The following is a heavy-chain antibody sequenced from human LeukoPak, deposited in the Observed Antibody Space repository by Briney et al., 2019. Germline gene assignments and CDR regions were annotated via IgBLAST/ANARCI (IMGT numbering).Heavy chain of an antibody. Sequence: PSETLSLTCTVSGGSVSSGSYYWSWIRQPPGKGLEWIGYIYYSGSTNYNPSLKSRVTISVDTSKNQFSLKLSSVIAADTAVYYCARGPLRSGYYRPNWFDPWGQGTLVTVSS. J-gene: IGHJ5*02. CDR1: GGSVSSGSYY. V-gene: IGHV4-61*01. CDR2: IYYSGST. D-gene: IGHD3-3*01. CDR3: ARGPLRSGYYRPNWFDP.